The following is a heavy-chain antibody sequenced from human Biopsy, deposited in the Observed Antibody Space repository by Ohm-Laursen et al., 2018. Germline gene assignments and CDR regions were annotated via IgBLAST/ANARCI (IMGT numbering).Heavy chain of an antibody. D-gene: IGHD1-26*01. CDR2: IYGGGSPV. V-gene: IGHV3-48*03. CDR1: GFAFNLYE. CDR3: ARRNSGTYDASDL. Sequence: SLRLSCAASGFAFNLYEMNWVRQAPGKGMEWISYIYGGGSPVSYADSVKGRFTISRDNAQNSLYLHMNSLRAEDTAVYYCARRNSGTYDASDLWGQGTMVIVSS. J-gene: IGHJ3*01.